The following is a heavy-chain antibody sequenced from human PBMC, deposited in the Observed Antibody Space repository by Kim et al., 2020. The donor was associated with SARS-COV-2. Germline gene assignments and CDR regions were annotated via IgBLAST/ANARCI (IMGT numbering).Heavy chain of an antibody. J-gene: IGHJ6*02. CDR1: GLNVSSSY. CDR3: ARGSMDV. CDR2: IYSGGYT. V-gene: IGHV3-53*04. Sequence: GGSLRLSCAASGLNVSSSYMSWVRQAPGKGLEWVSVIYSGGYTYYADSMKGRFTISRHNSKNTLYLQMNNLRPDDTAVYFCARGSMDVWGQGTTVTVSS.